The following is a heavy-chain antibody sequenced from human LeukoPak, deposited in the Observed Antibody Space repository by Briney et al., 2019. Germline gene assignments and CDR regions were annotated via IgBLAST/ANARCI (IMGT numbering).Heavy chain of an antibody. Sequence: SVKVSCKASGGTFSSYAISWVRQAPGQGLEWMGRIIPILGIANYAQKFQGRVTITADKSTSTAYMELSSLRSEDTAVYYCAGVADTAMVTYSNGMDVWGQGTTVTVSS. J-gene: IGHJ6*02. CDR3: AGVADTAMVTYSNGMDV. D-gene: IGHD5-18*01. V-gene: IGHV1-69*04. CDR2: IIPILGIA. CDR1: GGTFSSYA.